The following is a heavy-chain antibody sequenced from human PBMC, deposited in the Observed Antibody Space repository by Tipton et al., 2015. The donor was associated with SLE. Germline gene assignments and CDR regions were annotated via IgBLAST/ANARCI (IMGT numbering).Heavy chain of an antibody. CDR2: IYTGGNT. CDR3: AKGLWRDVDTVMVNF. CDR1: GDSINGYY. V-gene: IGHV4-4*07. Sequence: TLSLTCTVSGDSINGYYWSWIRQSAGKGLEWIGRIYTGGNTKYNPSLESRVTLSVDASKDQFSLRLTSVTAADTAVYYCAKGLWRDVDTVMVNFWGQGTLVTVSS. D-gene: IGHD5-18*01. J-gene: IGHJ4*02.